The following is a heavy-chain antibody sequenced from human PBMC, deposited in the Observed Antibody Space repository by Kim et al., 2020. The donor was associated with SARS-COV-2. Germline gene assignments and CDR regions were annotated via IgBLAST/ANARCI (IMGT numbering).Heavy chain of an antibody. Sequence: ASVKVSCKASGYTFTSYYMHWVRQAPGQGLEWMGIINPSGGSTSYAQKFQGRVTMTRDTSTSTVYMELSSLRSEDTAVYYCARGEPPMVGRYNWFDPWGQGTLVTVSS. V-gene: IGHV1-46*01. J-gene: IGHJ5*02. D-gene: IGHD2-15*01. CDR3: ARGEPPMVGRYNWFDP. CDR1: GYTFTSYY. CDR2: INPSGGST.